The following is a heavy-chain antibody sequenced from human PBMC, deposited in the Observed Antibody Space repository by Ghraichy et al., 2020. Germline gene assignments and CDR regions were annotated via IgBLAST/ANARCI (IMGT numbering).Heavy chain of an antibody. Sequence: SETLSLTCAVYGGSFSGYYWSWIRQPPGKGLEWIGEINHSGSTNYNPSLKSRVTISVDTSKNQFSLKLSSVTAADTAVYYCARGRYSSGWYRSWGQGTLVTVSS. CDR2: INHSGST. CDR1: GGSFSGYY. D-gene: IGHD6-19*01. J-gene: IGHJ4*02. CDR3: ARGRYSSGWYRS. V-gene: IGHV4-34*01.